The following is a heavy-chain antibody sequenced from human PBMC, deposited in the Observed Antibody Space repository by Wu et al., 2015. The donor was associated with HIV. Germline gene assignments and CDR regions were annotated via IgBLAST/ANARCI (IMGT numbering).Heavy chain of an antibody. CDR3: ARGGEHIVVVTEAPFDY. D-gene: IGHD2-21*02. J-gene: IGHJ4*02. V-gene: IGHV1-8*02. CDR1: GGTFSGYA. Sequence: QVQLVQSGVEVKKPGSSVKVSCKASGGTFSGYAISWVRQATGQGLEWMGWMNPNSGNTGYAQKFQGRVTMTRNTSISTAYMELSSLRSEDTAVYYCARGGEHIVVVTEAPFDYWGQGTLVTVSS. CDR2: MNPNSGNT.